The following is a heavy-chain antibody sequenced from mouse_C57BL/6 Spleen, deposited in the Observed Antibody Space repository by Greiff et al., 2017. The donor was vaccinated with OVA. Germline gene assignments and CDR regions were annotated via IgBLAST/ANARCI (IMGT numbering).Heavy chain of an antibody. D-gene: IGHD1-1*01. Sequence: EVQVVESGTVLARPGASVKMSCKTSGYTFTSYWMHWVKQRPGQGLEWIGAIYPGNSDTSYNQKFKGKAKLTAVTSASTAYMELSSLTNEDSAVYYCTKGTTVVGDWYFDVWGTGTTVTVSS. CDR2: IYPGNSDT. CDR3: TKGTTVVGDWYFDV. J-gene: IGHJ1*03. V-gene: IGHV1-5*01. CDR1: GYTFTSYW.